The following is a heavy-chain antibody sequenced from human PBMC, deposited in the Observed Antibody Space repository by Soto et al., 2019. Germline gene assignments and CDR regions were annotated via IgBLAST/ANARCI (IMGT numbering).Heavy chain of an antibody. Sequence: QAQLVESGGGVVQPGRSVRLSCAASGFTFSSYGMHWVRQAPGTGLEWVAVISYDGGLQHYADSVKGRFTISRDNSKNMVLLQMNSLRAEDTAVYYCVSDRGYGHASVPYSWGQATLVSVSS. J-gene: IGHJ4*02. CDR3: VSDRGYGHASVPYS. CDR2: ISYDGGLQ. D-gene: IGHD5-18*01. V-gene: IGHV3-30*03. CDR1: GFTFSSYG.